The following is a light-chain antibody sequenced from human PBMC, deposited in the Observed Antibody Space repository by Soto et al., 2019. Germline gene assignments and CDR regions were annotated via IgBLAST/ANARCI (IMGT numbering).Light chain of an antibody. CDR2: KAS. V-gene: IGKV1-5*03. CDR3: QQYDRFPYT. Sequence: DIQMTQSPSTLSASVGDTVTITCRASQSISNWLAWYQQKPGQAPKLLIHKASTLESGVPSRFSGSGSGTEFTLPISSLQPDDFATFYCQQYDRFPYTFGQGNKLEIK. CDR1: QSISNW. J-gene: IGKJ2*01.